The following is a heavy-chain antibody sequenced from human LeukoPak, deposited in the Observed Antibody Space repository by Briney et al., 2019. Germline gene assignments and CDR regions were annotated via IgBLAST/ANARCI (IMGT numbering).Heavy chain of an antibody. D-gene: IGHD5-18*01. CDR2: IYPGDSDI. J-gene: IGHJ4*02. CDR1: GYTFTNYW. V-gene: IGHV5-51*01. Sequence: GESLKISCKASGYTFTNYWIGWVRQMPGKGLEWMGTIYPGDSDIRYSPSFQGQVSISADKSTNTASLQWSSLKASDTAIYYCARLGTAIVARYFDFWGQGTLVTVSS. CDR3: ARLGTAIVARYFDF.